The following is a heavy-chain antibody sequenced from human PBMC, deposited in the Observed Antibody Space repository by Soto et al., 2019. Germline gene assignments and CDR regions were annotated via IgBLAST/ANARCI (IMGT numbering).Heavy chain of an antibody. D-gene: IGHD1-1*01. V-gene: IGHV3-23*01. CDR2: IRGSGGST. J-gene: IGHJ2*01. CDR3: ANPLGTCYWYFDL. CDR1: GFTFSSYA. Sequence: GGSLRLSCAASGFTFSSYAMSWVRQAPGKGLEWVSAIRGSGGSTYYADSVKGRFTISRDNSKNTLYLQMNSLRAEDSSVYYCANPLGTCYWYFDLWGRGTLVTVSS.